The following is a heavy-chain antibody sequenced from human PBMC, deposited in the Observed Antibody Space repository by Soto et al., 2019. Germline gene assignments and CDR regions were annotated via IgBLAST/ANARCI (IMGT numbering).Heavy chain of an antibody. D-gene: IGHD5-12*01. Sequence: GGSLRLSCAASGFTFSSYGMHWVRQAPGKGLEWVAVIWYDGSNKYYADSVKGRFTISRDNSKNTLYLQMNSLRAEDTAVYYCARDIVATIRRFDYWGKGTLVTVSS. J-gene: IGHJ4*02. V-gene: IGHV3-33*01. CDR2: IWYDGSNK. CDR1: GFTFSSYG. CDR3: ARDIVATIRRFDY.